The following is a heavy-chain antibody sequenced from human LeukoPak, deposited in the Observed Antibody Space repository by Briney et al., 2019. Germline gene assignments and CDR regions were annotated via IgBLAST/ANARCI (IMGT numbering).Heavy chain of an antibody. Sequence: GASVKVSCKASGYTFTSYGISWVRQAPGQGLEWMGWISAYNGNTNYAQKLQGRVTMTTDTSTSTAYMELRSLRSDDTAVYYCARGRAGITMVRGVIITYEYYFDYWGQGTLVTVSS. CDR3: ARGRAGITMVRGVIITYEYYFDY. J-gene: IGHJ4*02. D-gene: IGHD3-10*01. V-gene: IGHV1-18*01. CDR1: GYTFTSYG. CDR2: ISAYNGNT.